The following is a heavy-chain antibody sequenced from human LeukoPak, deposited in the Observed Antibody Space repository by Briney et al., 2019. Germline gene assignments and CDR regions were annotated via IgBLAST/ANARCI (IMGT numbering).Heavy chain of an antibody. Sequence: GGSLRLSCAASGFIFSSYGMHWVRQAPGKGLEWVAVISYDGSNKYYADSVKGRFTISRDNSKNTLYLQMNSLRAEDTAVYYCAKSAESITGTPIDYWGQGTLVTASS. D-gene: IGHD1-20*01. CDR2: ISYDGSNK. CDR3: AKSAESITGTPIDY. CDR1: GFIFSSYG. J-gene: IGHJ4*02. V-gene: IGHV3-30*18.